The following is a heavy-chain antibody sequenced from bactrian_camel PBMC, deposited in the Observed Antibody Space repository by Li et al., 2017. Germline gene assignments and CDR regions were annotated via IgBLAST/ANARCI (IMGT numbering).Heavy chain of an antibody. D-gene: IGHD5*01. Sequence: HVQLVESGGGSVQAGGSLTLSCDASKYSTARDCMAWFRHAPGQEREGVAGINTDGTTTYYADSAKGRFTISQDPAKNTLWLLMNSLKPEDSATYYCAAQWGWRCEYWGRGTQVTVS. V-gene: IGHV3S1*01. CDR3: AAQWGWRCEY. J-gene: IGHJ4*01. CDR1: KYSTARDC. CDR2: INTDGTTT.